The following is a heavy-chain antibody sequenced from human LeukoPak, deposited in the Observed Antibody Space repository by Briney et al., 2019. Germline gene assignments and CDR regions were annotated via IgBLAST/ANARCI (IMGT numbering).Heavy chain of an antibody. CDR2: FDPEDGET. V-gene: IGHV1-24*01. CDR3: ATDPLRERARYYFDY. Sequence: ASVKVSCKVSGYTLTELSMHWVRQAPGKGLEWMGSFDPEDGETIYAQKFQGRVTMTEDTSTDTAYMELSSLRSEDTAVYYCATDPLRERARYYFDYWGQGTLVTVSS. J-gene: IGHJ4*02. CDR1: GYTLTELS. D-gene: IGHD3-10*01.